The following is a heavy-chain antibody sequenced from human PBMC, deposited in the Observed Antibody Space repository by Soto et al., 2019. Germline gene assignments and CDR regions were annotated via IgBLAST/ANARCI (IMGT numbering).Heavy chain of an antibody. J-gene: IGHJ4*02. CDR1: GGTFNSYL. V-gene: IGHV1-69*06. CDR2: IIPAFGTA. CDR3: ARGLDQPPVGLYFDT. Sequence: SVKVSCKTSGGTFNSYLSDWVRQAPGQGLEWLGGIIPAFGTAKYAQKFQGRVTITADKSTTTAYMELRTLTSEDTAVYYCARGLDQPPVGLYFDTWGQGTLVTVSS. D-gene: IGHD2-2*01.